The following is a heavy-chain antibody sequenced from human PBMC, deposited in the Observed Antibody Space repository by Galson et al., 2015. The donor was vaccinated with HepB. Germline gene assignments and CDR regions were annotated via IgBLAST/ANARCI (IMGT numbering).Heavy chain of an antibody. Sequence: SLRLSCAASGFTFSSYAMSWVRQAPGKGLEWVSAISGSGGSTYYADSVKGRFTISRDNSKNTLYLQMNSLRAEDTAVYYCAKARRPPGAFDIWGQGTMVTVYS. CDR2: ISGSGGST. J-gene: IGHJ3*02. CDR1: GFTFSSYA. V-gene: IGHV3-23*01. CDR3: AKARRPPGAFDI.